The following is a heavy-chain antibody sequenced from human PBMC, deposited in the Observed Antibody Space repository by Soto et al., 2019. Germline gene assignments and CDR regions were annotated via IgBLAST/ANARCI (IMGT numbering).Heavy chain of an antibody. D-gene: IGHD3-3*01. CDR3: ARGRTYYDFWCGYYNSNYCYGMDV. V-gene: IGHV4-34*01. J-gene: IGHJ6*02. Sequence: PSETLSLTCAVYGGSFSGYYWSWIRQPPGKGLEWIGEINHSGSTNYNPSLKSRVTISVDTSKNQFSLKLSSVTAADTAVYYCARGRTYYDFWCGYYNSNYCYGMDVWGQGTTVTVSS. CDR1: GGSFSGYY. CDR2: INHSGST.